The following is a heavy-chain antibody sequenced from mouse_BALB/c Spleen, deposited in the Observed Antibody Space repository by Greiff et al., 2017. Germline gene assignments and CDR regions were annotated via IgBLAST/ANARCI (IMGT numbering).Heavy chain of an antibody. D-gene: IGHD2-3*01. CDR1: GFNIKDTY. V-gene: IGHV14-3*02. CDR3: ARSGVYDGYPFAY. Sequence: EVQLVESGAELVKPGASVKLSCTASGFNIKDTYMHWVKQRPEQGLEWIGRIDPANGNTKYDPKFQGKATITADTSSNTAYLQLSSLTSEDTAVYYCARSGVYDGYPFAYWGQGTLVTVSA. CDR2: IDPANGNT. J-gene: IGHJ3*01.